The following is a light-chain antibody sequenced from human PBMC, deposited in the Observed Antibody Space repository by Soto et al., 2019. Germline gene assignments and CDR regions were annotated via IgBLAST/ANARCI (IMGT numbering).Light chain of an antibody. J-gene: IGLJ2*01. CDR2: LNSDGSH. CDR3: QTWDTAIHV. CDR1: SGHSSYA. Sequence: QPVLTQSPSASASLGASVKLTCTLSSGHSSYAIAWHQQQPEKGPRYLMKLNSDGSHSKGDGIPDRCSGSSSGAERYRTIASLQSEEEADDYCQTWDTAIHVFGGGTKLTVL. V-gene: IGLV4-69*01.